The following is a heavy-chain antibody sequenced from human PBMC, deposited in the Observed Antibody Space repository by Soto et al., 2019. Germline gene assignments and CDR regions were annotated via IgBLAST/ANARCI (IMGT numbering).Heavy chain of an antibody. J-gene: IGHJ6*01. D-gene: IGHD1-7*01. CDR1: GGTFSSYA. V-gene: IGHV1-69*13. CDR3: ARGELELRHYYGMDV. Sequence: SVKVSCKASGGTFSSYAISWVRQAPGQGLEWMGGIIPIFGTANYAQKFQGRVTITADESTSTAYMELSSVTAADTAVYYCARGELELRHYYGMDVWGQGTTVTVS. CDR2: IIPIFGTA.